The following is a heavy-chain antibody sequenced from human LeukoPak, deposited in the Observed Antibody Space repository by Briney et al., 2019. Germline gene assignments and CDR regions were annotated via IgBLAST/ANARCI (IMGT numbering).Heavy chain of an antibody. CDR3: VKDVGRNYYYGMDV. V-gene: IGHV3-9*01. CDR2: ISWNSGTV. J-gene: IGHJ6*02. Sequence: WLRFSCAASGFTFDVYAMRWVRKGPGKDLGWVSGISWNSGTVGYAGSVKGRFTISRDNAKNSLYLRMTSLKAEDTALYYCVKDVGRNYYYGMDVWGQGTTVTVSS. CDR1: GFTFDVYA.